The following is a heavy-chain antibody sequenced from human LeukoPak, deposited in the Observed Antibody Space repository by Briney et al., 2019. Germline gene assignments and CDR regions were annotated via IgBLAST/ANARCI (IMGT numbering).Heavy chain of an antibody. J-gene: IGHJ4*02. V-gene: IGHV4-4*07. Sequence: SETLSLTCTVSGGSISSYYWSWIRQPAGKGLEWIGRIYTSGSTNYNPSLKSQVTMSVDTSKNQFFLKLNSVTAADTAVYYCARRRGYYDSSGYYFRLDFDYWGQGTLVTVSS. CDR1: GGSISSYY. CDR2: IYTSGST. D-gene: IGHD3-22*01. CDR3: ARRRGYYDSSGYYFRLDFDY.